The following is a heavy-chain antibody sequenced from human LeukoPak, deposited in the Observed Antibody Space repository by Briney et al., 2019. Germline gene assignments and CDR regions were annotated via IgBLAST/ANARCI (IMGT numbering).Heavy chain of an antibody. V-gene: IGHV4-59*01. CDR1: GGSISGYF. J-gene: IGHJ2*01. Sequence: SETLSLTCTVSGGSISGYFWSWIRQPPGKGLEWIGHIYYSGSTTYNPSLKSRVTISVDTSKNRFSLKLSSVTAADTAVYYCAREPPYWYFDLWGRGTLVTVSS. CDR2: IYYSGST. CDR3: AREPPYWYFDL.